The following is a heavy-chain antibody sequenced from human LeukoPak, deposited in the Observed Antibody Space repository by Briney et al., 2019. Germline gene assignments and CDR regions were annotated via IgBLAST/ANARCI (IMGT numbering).Heavy chain of an antibody. J-gene: IGHJ4*02. D-gene: IGHD6-13*01. CDR3: AREDGYSSSWYSDY. CDR1: GFTFSDYY. CDR2: ISSTSIYT. Sequence: KPGGSLRLSCAAPGFTFSDYYMSWIRQAPGKGLEWVSDISSTSIYTNYADSVRGRFTISRDNAKNSLYLQMNSLRAEDTAVYYCAREDGYSSSWYSDYWGQGTLVTVSS. V-gene: IGHV3-11*05.